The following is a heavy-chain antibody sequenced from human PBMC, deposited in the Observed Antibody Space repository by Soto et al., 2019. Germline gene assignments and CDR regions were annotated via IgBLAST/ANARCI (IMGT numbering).Heavy chain of an antibody. CDR2: ISWNSGSI. CDR1: GFTFDDYA. Sequence: DVQLVESGGGLVQPGRSLRLSCAASGFTFDDYAMHWVRQAPGKGLEWVSGISWNSGSIGYADSVKGRFTISRDNAKNSLYLQMNSLRAEDTALYYCAKGDYGDYLGWFDPWGQGTLVTVSS. V-gene: IGHV3-9*01. D-gene: IGHD4-17*01. J-gene: IGHJ5*02. CDR3: AKGDYGDYLGWFDP.